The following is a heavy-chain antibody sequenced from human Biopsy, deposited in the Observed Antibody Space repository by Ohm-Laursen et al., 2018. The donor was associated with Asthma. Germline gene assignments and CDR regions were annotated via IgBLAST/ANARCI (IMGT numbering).Heavy chain of an antibody. V-gene: IGHV4-30-4*02. CDR1: GGYTGSSDHH. J-gene: IGHJ6*02. CDR3: ARVVSYGDIYFGIDV. D-gene: IGHD4-17*01. Sequence: SDTLSLICRVSGGYTGSSDHHWAWIRQAPGKGLEWIGFVFWSGSTHYSRSLERRVSISIDTATNEFSMKLWSVTPADTAVYFCARVVSYGDIYFGIDVWGPGNTVVVS. CDR2: VFWSGST.